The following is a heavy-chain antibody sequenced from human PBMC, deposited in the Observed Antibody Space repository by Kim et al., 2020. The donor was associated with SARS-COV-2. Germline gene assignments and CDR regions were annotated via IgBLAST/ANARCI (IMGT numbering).Heavy chain of an antibody. V-gene: IGHV3-66*01. J-gene: IGHJ1*01. CDR3: ATVVFYYDAGYFKN. D-gene: IGHD3-22*01. CDR2: IYSGGNT. Sequence: GGSLRLSCAASGYTVTYSYMGWVRQAPGKGLEWVSFIYSGGNTIYADSVKGRLIISRDHSKNTLYLQMNSLRAEDTAVYYCATVVFYYDAGYFKNWVQGTLFIVSS. CDR1: GYTVTYSY.